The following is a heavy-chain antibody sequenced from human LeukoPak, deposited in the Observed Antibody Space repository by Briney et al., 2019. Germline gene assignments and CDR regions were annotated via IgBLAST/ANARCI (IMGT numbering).Heavy chain of an antibody. CDR3: ARQTGSGLFILP. CDR2: IYYSGNT. Sequence: SETLSLTCTVSGVSTSSSNSYWGWIRQPPGKGLEWIGSIYYSGNTYYNASLKSQVSISIDTSKNQFSLKLTSVTAADTAVYYCARQTGSGLFILPGGQGTLVTVSS. CDR1: GVSTSSSNSY. J-gene: IGHJ4*02. D-gene: IGHD3/OR15-3a*01. V-gene: IGHV4-39*01.